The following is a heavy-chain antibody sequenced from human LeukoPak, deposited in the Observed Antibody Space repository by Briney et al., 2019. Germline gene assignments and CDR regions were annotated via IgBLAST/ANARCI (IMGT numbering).Heavy chain of an antibody. CDR3: ASSRPGSSGWYDWFDP. V-gene: IGHV3-30*03. J-gene: IGHJ5*02. D-gene: IGHD6-19*01. Sequence: GGSLRLSCAASGFTFSSYGMHWVRQAPGKGLEWVAVISYDGSNKYYADSVKGRFTISRDNSKNTLYLQMNSLRAEDTAVYYCASSRPGSSGWYDWFDPWGQGTLVTVSS. CDR1: GFTFSSYG. CDR2: ISYDGSNK.